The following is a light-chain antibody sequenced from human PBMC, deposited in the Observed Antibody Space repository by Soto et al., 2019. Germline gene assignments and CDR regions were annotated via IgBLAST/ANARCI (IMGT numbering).Light chain of an antibody. CDR2: DVN. J-gene: IGLJ1*01. Sequence: QSALTPPASVSGSPGQSITISCSGISTDVDTYNYVSWYQLHPGEAPKVLIYDVNSRPSGVSNRFSGSRSGNTASLTISGLQAEDEDDYYCCSHTTGSTSYVFGAGTKVTVL. CDR1: STDVDTYNY. CDR3: CSHTTGSTSYV. V-gene: IGLV2-14*03.